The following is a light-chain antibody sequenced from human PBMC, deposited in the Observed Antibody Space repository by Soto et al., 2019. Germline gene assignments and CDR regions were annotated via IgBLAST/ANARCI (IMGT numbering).Light chain of an antibody. CDR1: QSISSW. V-gene: IGKV1-5*01. Sequence: DIQMTQSPSPLSASVGDRVTITCRASQSISSWLAWYQLKPGKAPKLLIYDASSLESGVPSRFSGSGSGTEFTLTISSLQPDDFATYYCQQYNSYSRTVGQGTKVDIK. J-gene: IGKJ1*01. CDR3: QQYNSYSRT. CDR2: DAS.